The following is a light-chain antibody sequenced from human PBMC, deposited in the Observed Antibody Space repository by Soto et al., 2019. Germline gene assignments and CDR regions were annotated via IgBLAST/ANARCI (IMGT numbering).Light chain of an antibody. J-gene: IGLJ7*01. CDR1: SSDVGGYNY. V-gene: IGLV2-14*01. CDR3: SSYTSSSTNV. CDR2: EVS. Sequence: QSALTQPASVSGSPGQSITISCTGTSSDVGGYNYVSWYQQHPGKAPKLMIYEVSNRPSGVSNRFSGSKSGNTASLTISGLQAEDEADYYCSSYTSSSTNVFGGDTQLTVL.